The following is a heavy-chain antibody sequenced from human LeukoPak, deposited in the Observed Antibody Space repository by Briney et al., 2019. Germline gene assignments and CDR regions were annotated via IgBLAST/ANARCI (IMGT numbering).Heavy chain of an antibody. D-gene: IGHD2-8*01. CDR2: ISGSGGSI. CDR3: AKSSSMLPPHIDY. J-gene: IGHJ4*02. Sequence: PGGSLRLSCAASGFTFSSYAMSWVRQAPEKGLEWVSAISGSGGSIYYADSVKGRFTISRDNSKNTLYLQMNSLRAEDTAVYYCAKSSSMLPPHIDYWGQGTLVTVSS. V-gene: IGHV3-23*01. CDR1: GFTFSSYA.